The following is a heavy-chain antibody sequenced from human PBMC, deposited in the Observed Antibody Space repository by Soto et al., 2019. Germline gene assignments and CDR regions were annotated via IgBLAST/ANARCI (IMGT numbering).Heavy chain of an antibody. D-gene: IGHD3-22*01. J-gene: IGHJ4*02. CDR2: TYYRSKWYN. CDR1: GDSVSSNSAA. Sequence: SQTLSLTCAISGDSVSSNSAAWNWIRQSPSRGLEWLGRTYYRSKWYNDYAVSVKSRITINPDTSKNQFSLQLNSVTPEDTAVYYCARRTLPDYYDSSGYYYAPWVYWGQGTLVTVSS. CDR3: ARRTLPDYYDSSGYYYAPWVY. V-gene: IGHV6-1*01.